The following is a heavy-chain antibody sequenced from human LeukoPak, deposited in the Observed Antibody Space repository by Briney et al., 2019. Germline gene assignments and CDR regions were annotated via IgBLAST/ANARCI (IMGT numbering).Heavy chain of an antibody. D-gene: IGHD6-6*01. CDR1: GYTFSTYD. CDR3: ARAGVAARPYPQHYYYYYYMDV. J-gene: IGHJ6*03. V-gene: IGHV1-8*03. CDR2: MNSNSDNT. Sequence: ALVKVSCKASGYTFSTYDINWLRQASGQGLEWMGWMNSNSDNTGYVEKFQDRVTFTMNTSISTAYMELGSLRSEDTAVYYCARAGVAARPYPQHYYYYYYMDVWGQGTTVTVSS.